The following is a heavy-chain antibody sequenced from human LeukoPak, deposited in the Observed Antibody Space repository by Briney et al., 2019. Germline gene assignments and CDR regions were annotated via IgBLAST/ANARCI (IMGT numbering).Heavy chain of an antibody. CDR2: INAGNGNT. J-gene: IGHJ4*02. CDR3: ARDLEDIVGAILGADY. V-gene: IGHV1-3*01. CDR1: GYTFTSYA. D-gene: IGHD1-26*01. Sequence: GASVKVSCKASGYTFTSYAMHWVRQAPGQRLEWIGWINAGNGNTKYSQKFQGRVTITRDTSASTAYMELSSLRSEDTAVYYCARDLEDIVGAILGADYWGQGTLVTVSS.